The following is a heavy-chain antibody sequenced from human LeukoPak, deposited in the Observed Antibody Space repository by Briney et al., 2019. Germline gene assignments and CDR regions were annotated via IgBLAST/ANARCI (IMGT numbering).Heavy chain of an antibody. CDR1: GFSFSSYA. CDR2: ISGSGGST. CDR3: AKDPYDSSGYYNDY. D-gene: IGHD3-22*01. Sequence: GGSLRLSCAASGFSFSSYAMSWVRQAPGKGLEWVSTISGSGGSTYYADSVKGRFTISRDNSKNTLYLQMNSLRAEDTAEYYCAKDPYDSSGYYNDYWGQGTLVTVSS. V-gene: IGHV3-23*01. J-gene: IGHJ4*02.